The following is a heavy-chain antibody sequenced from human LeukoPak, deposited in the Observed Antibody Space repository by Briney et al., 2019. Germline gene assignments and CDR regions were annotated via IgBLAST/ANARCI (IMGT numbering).Heavy chain of an antibody. D-gene: IGHD3-10*01. CDR2: ILSSGSTI. J-gene: IGHJ6*03. Sequence: GGSLRLSCAASGFTFSDHDMSWIRQAPGKGLEWVSYILSSGSTIYYADSVKGRFTISRDNAKNSLYLQMKRLRAEDTAVYYCARVSGSGTYRHYYMDVWGKGTTVTISS. CDR1: GFTFSDHD. CDR3: ARVSGSGTYRHYYMDV. V-gene: IGHV3-11*01.